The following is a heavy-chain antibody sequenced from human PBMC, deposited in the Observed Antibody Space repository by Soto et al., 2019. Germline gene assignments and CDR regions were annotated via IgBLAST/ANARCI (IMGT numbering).Heavy chain of an antibody. CDR3: ARTRGASFFDF. V-gene: IGHV4-4*07. CDR1: GGSISSYY. D-gene: IGHD1-26*01. J-gene: IGHJ4*02. Sequence: SETLSLTCTVSGGSISSYYWSWIRQPAGKGLEWIGRIYTSGSTNYNSSLKSRLFMSLDPSKNNFFLKLTSVTAADTAVYYCARTRGASFFDFWGPGTLVT. CDR2: IYTSGST.